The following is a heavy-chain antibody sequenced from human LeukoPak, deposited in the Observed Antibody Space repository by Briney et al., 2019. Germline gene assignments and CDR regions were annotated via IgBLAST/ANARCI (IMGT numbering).Heavy chain of an antibody. Sequence: GASVKVSCKASGGTFSSYAISWVRQAPGRGLEWMGGIIPIFGTANYAQKFQGRVTITTDESTSTAYMELSSLRSEDTAVYYCARVTTGTTYDDAFDIWGQGTMVTVSS. V-gene: IGHV1-69*05. J-gene: IGHJ3*02. CDR1: GGTFSSYA. CDR3: ARVTTGTTYDDAFDI. D-gene: IGHD1-7*01. CDR2: IIPIFGTA.